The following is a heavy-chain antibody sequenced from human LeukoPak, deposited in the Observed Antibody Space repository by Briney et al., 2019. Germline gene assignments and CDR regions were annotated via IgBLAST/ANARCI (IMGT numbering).Heavy chain of an antibody. Sequence: GGSLRLSCAASGFTFSDYYMSWIRQAPGKGLEWVSYISSSGSTIYYADSVEGRFTISRDNSKNLVYLQMTNLRVEDTAVYYCAKYLSRALDHWGQGTLVTVSS. CDR3: AKYLSRALDH. CDR1: GFTFSDYY. V-gene: IGHV3-11*04. CDR2: ISSSGSTI. D-gene: IGHD2/OR15-2a*01. J-gene: IGHJ4*02.